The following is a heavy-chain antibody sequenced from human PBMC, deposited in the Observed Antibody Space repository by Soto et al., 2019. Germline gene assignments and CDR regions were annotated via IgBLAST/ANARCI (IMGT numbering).Heavy chain of an antibody. CDR1: GCTVSSNY. D-gene: IGHD1-26*01. J-gene: IGHJ4*02. CDR3: AREVGATLAY. CDR2: IYSGGST. Sequence: LRLSCAASGCTVSSNYMIWVRQAPGKGLEWVSVIYSGGSTYYADSVKGRFTISRDNSKNTLYLQMNSLRAEDTAVYYCAREVGATLAYWGQGTLVTVSS. V-gene: IGHV3-53*01.